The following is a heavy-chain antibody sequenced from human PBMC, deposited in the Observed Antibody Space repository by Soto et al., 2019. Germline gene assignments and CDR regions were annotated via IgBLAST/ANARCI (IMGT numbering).Heavy chain of an antibody. CDR1: GYPVTAYY. V-gene: IGHV1-2*01. CDR3: ARGGGVGVAGSAAFDM. CDR2: INPATGAA. J-gene: IGHJ3*02. Sequence: QLHLVQSGAVVKKPGASVTVSCSASGYPVTAYYMHWVRQAPGRGLEWMGGINPATGAAKYTQTFPGRGTPTREPATSTVFMELSGLTSEDTAVFYCARGGGVGVAGSAAFDMWGQGTLVTVSS. D-gene: IGHD3-3*01.